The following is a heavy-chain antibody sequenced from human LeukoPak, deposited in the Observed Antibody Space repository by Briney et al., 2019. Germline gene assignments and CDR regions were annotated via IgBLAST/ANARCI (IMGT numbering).Heavy chain of an antibody. CDR1: GGSMSVHY. D-gene: IGHD3-10*01. CDR3: ARIYLVYYGSESYKYYFDY. CDR2: IYYTGAT. J-gene: IGHJ4*02. Sequence: SETLSLTCTVSGGSMSVHYWSWIRQTPGKGLEWIGHIYYTGATTYNPSLKSPVSISVDTSKNQFSLRLTSVTAADTAVYFCARIYLVYYGSESYKYYFDYWGPGMLVNVSS. V-gene: IGHV4-59*11.